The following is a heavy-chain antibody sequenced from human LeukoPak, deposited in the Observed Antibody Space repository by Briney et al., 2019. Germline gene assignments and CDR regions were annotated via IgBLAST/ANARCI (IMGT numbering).Heavy chain of an antibody. V-gene: IGHV3-30*01. Sequence: GKSLILTCAASGFSFSSYAMHWVRHSQGTVLELVALISYDGSNKYYADSVKGRFTISRDNSKNTLYLQMNSLRAEDTAVYYCARNDYHDSSGTIDYWGQGTLVTVSS. CDR1: GFSFSSYA. CDR2: ISYDGSNK. D-gene: IGHD3-22*01. J-gene: IGHJ4*02. CDR3: ARNDYHDSSGTIDY.